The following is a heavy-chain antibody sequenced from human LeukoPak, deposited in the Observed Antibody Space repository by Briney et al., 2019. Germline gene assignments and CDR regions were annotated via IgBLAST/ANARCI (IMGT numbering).Heavy chain of an antibody. D-gene: IGHD5-18*01. CDR1: GGSFSGYY. Sequence: SETLSLTCAVYGGSFSGYYWSWIRQPPGKGLEWIAEINHSGSTNYNPSLKSRVTISVDTSKNQFSLKLSSVTAADTAVYYCARVSGYSYGYFDYWGQGTLVTVSS. CDR2: INHSGST. V-gene: IGHV4-34*01. CDR3: ARVSGYSYGYFDY. J-gene: IGHJ4*02.